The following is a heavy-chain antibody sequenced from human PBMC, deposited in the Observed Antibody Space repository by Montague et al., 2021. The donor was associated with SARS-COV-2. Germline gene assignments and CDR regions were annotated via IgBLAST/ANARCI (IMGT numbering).Heavy chain of an antibody. CDR3: ARHPIGSSARYGMDV. Sequence: SETLSLTCTVSGGSISSYYWSWIRQPPGKGLEWIGYIYYSGSTNYNPSLKSRVTISVDTSKNQFSLKLSSVTAADTAVYYCARHPIGSSARYGMDVWGQGTTVTVSS. V-gene: IGHV4-59*08. CDR2: IYYSGST. J-gene: IGHJ6*02. D-gene: IGHD2-15*01. CDR1: GGSISSYY.